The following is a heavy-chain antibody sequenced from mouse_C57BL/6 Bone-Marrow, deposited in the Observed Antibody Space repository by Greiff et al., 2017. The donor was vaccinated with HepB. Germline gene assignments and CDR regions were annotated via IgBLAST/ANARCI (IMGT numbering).Heavy chain of an antibody. J-gene: IGHJ2*01. V-gene: IGHV1-82*01. CDR1: GYAFSSSW. CDR3: ARRDSSCNFGY. D-gene: IGHD3-2*02. Sequence: QVQLQQSGPELVKPGASVKISCKASGYAFSSSWMNWVKQRPGKGLEWIGRIYPGDGDTNYNGKFKGKATLTADKSSSTAYMQLSSLTSDDSAVYCCARRDSSCNFGYWGQGTTLTVSS. CDR2: IYPGDGDT.